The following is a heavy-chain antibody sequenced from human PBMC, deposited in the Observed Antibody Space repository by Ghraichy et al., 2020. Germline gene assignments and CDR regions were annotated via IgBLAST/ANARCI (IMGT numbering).Heavy chain of an antibody. CDR2: ISYDGSNK. D-gene: IGHD6-13*01. CDR3: AKDPWSSSWLNYYYYYMDV. Sequence: GESLNISCAASGFTFSSYGMHWVRQAPGKGLEWVAVISYDGSNKYYADSVKGRFTISRDNSKNTLYLQMNSLRAEDTAVYYCAKDPWSSSWLNYYYYYMDVWGKGTTVTVSS. CDR1: GFTFSSYG. V-gene: IGHV3-30*18. J-gene: IGHJ6*03.